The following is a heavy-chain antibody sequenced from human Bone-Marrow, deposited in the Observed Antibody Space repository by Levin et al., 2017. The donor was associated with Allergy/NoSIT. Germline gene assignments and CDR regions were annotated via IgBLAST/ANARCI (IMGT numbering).Heavy chain of an antibody. D-gene: IGHD6-13*01. CDR3: AREGGDSSSWYLDY. J-gene: IGHJ4*02. CDR1: GGSISSGDYY. Sequence: SETLSLTCTVSGGSISSGDYYWSWIRQPPGKGLEWIGYIYYSGSTYYNPSLKSRVTISVDTSKNQFSLKLSSVTAADTAVYYCAREGGDSSSWYLDYWGQGTLVTVSS. CDR2: IYYSGST. V-gene: IGHV4-30-4*01.